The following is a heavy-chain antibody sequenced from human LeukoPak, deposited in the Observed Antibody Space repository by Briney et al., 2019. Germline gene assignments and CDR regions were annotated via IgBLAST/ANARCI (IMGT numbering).Heavy chain of an antibody. D-gene: IGHD3-22*01. CDR1: GFTVSSNY. CDR2: ISSSGSTI. CDR3: AKEWDYYNSIVPNY. V-gene: IGHV3-11*01. J-gene: IGHJ4*02. Sequence: GGSLRLSCAASGFTVSSNYMSWVRQAPGKGLEWVSYISSSGSTIYYADSVKGRFTISKDNSKTTLYLQMNSLRAEDTAVYYCAKEWDYYNSIVPNYWGQGTLVTVSS.